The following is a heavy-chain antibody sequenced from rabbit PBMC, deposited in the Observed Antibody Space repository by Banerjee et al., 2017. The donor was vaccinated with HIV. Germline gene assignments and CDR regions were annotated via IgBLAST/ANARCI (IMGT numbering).Heavy chain of an antibody. Sequence: QSLEESGGDLVKPGASLTLTCTASGFSFSSSYYMCWVRQAPGKGLEWIACIYAGSSGSTYYASWAKGRFTISKTSSTTVTLQMASLTAADTATYFCARAHAGYAGYGYWIYYFNLWGPGTLVTVS. D-gene: IGHD8-1*01. CDR1: GFSFSSSYY. CDR3: ARAHAGYAGYGYWIYYFNL. V-gene: IGHV1S40*01. J-gene: IGHJ4*01. CDR2: IYAGSSGST.